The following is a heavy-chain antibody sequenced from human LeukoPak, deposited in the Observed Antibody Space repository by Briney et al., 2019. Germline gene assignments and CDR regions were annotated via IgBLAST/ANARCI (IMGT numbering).Heavy chain of an antibody. D-gene: IGHD1-1*01. J-gene: IGHJ4*02. CDR2: INPNSGGT. V-gene: IGHV1-2*02. Sequence: ASVTVSCKASGYTFTVYYMHWVRQAPGQGLEWMGWINPNSGGTNYAQKFQGRVTMTRDTSISTAYMELSRLRSDDTAVYYCASWKSQEYYFDYWGQGTLVTVSS. CDR1: GYTFTVYY. CDR3: ASWKSQEYYFDY.